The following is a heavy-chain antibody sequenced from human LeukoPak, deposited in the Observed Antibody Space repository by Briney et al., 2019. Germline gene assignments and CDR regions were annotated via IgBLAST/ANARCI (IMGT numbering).Heavy chain of an antibody. V-gene: IGHV4-61*02. CDR3: ARDTSDYSGSYFDY. J-gene: IGHJ4*02. CDR1: GGSISSGSYY. D-gene: IGHD1-26*01. CDR2: IYTSGST. Sequence: PSETLCLTCTVSGGSISSGSYYWSWIRQPAGKGLEWIGRIYTSGSTNYNPSLKSRVTISVDTSKNQFSLKLSSVTAADTPVYYCARDTSDYSGSYFDYWGQGTLVTVSS.